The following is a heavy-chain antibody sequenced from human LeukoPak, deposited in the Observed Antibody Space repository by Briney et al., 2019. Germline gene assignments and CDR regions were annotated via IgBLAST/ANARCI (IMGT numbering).Heavy chain of an antibody. J-gene: IGHJ5*02. Sequence: GGSLRLSCAASGFILSDYYMSWIRQAPGKGLEWVSYISSSSSYTNYADSVKGRFTISRDNAKNSLYLQMNSLRAEDTAVYYCARDASPYCSGGSCYPGWFDPWGQGTLVTVSS. CDR2: ISSSSSYT. CDR3: ARDASPYCSGGSCYPGWFDP. D-gene: IGHD2-15*01. CDR1: GFILSDYY. V-gene: IGHV3-11*06.